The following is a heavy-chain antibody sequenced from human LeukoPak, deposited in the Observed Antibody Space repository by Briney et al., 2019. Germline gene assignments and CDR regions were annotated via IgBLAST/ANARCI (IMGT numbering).Heavy chain of an antibody. J-gene: IGHJ4*02. CDR1: GFSLSTSGMC. CDR3: ARTRSVYSYGEDFDY. V-gene: IGHV2-70*11. Sequence: SGPALVKPTQTLTLTCTFSGFSLSTSGMCVSWIRQPPGKALEWLARIDWDDDKYYSTSLKTRLTISKDTSKNQVVLTMTNMDPVDTATYYCARTRSVYSYGEDFDYWGQGTLVTVSS. CDR2: IDWDDDK. D-gene: IGHD5-18*01.